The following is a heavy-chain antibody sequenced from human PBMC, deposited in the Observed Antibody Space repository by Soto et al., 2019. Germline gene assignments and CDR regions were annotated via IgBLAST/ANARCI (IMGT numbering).Heavy chain of an antibody. V-gene: IGHV4-59*08. Sequence: SETLSLTCTVSGGSISSYYWSWIRQPPGKGLEWIGYIYYSGSTNYNPSLKSRVTISVDTSKNQFSLKLSSVTAADTAVYYCARLLLWFGELPGNWWFDPWGQGTLVTVSS. D-gene: IGHD3-10*01. CDR1: GGSISSYY. J-gene: IGHJ5*02. CDR2: IYYSGST. CDR3: ARLLLWFGELPGNWWFDP.